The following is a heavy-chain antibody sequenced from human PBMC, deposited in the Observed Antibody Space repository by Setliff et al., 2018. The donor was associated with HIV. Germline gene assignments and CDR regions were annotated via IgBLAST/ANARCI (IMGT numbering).Heavy chain of an antibody. CDR2: IYTSGST. Sequence: PSETLSLTCTVSGGSIGSYYWSWIRQPPGKGLEWIGYIYTSGSTNYNPSLKSRVTIPVDTSKNQFSLKLSSVTAADTAVYYCARGLSFYDPGGFDYWGQGTLVTVSS. D-gene: IGHD3-22*01. CDR3: ARGLSFYDPGGFDY. CDR1: GGSIGSYY. J-gene: IGHJ4*02. V-gene: IGHV4-4*09.